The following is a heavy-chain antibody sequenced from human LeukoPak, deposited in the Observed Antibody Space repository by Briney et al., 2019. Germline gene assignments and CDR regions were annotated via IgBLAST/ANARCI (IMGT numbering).Heavy chain of an antibody. CDR1: GGSISSSSYY. J-gene: IGHJ6*02. V-gene: IGHV4-39*01. CDR2: IYYSGST. CDR3: ARQKSRCSGGSCYPSIYGMDV. D-gene: IGHD2-15*01. Sequence: SETLSLTCTVSGGSISSSSYYWGWIRQPPGKGLEWIGSIYYSGSTYYNPSLKSRVTISVDTSKNQFSLKLSSVTAADTAVYYCARQKSRCSGGSCYPSIYGMDVWGQGTTVTVSS.